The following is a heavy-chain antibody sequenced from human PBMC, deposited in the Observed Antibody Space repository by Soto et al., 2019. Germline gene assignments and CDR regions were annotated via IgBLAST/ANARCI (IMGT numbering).Heavy chain of an antibody. D-gene: IGHD1-7*01. CDR2: IAPSSGGT. Sequence: ASVKVSCKASGYTFTGYHMHWVRQAPGHGLEWMVWIAPSSGGTNYAQKFQGRVSMTRDSSMTTAYMELSRLTSEDTAIYYCAAELRPGNTAYWRQGTPATISS. CDR1: GYTFTGYH. J-gene: IGHJ4*02. V-gene: IGHV1-2*02. CDR3: AAELRPGNTAY.